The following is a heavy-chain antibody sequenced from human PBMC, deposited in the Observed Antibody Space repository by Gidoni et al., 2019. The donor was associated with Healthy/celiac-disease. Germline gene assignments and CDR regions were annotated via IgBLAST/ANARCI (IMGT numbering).Heavy chain of an antibody. J-gene: IGHJ4*02. CDR2: ISISSSYI. Sequence: EVQLVESGGGLVKPGGSLRLSCAASGFTFSSYSMNWVRQAPGTGLEWVSSISISSSYIYYADSVKGRFTISRDNAKNSLYLQMNSLRAEDTAVYYCAGAQNPIWSGYYHFDYWGQGTLVTVSS. V-gene: IGHV3-21*01. CDR1: GFTFSSYS. D-gene: IGHD3-3*01. CDR3: AGAQNPIWSGYYHFDY.